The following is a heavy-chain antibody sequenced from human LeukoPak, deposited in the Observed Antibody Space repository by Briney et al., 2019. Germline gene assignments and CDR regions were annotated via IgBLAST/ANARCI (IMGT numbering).Heavy chain of an antibody. CDR1: GFPVRSRY. CDR2: IYSGGTT. V-gene: IGHV3-53*01. CDR3: ASLEGGPSDGR. Sequence: PGGSLRLSCEVSGFPVRSRYMTWVRQPPGKGLECVAVIYSGGTTYHIDSVKGRFTISRDISKSTMYLEMNNLRVEDTATYYFASLEGGPSDGRWGQGTLVIVSS. J-gene: IGHJ4*02. D-gene: IGHD3-3*01.